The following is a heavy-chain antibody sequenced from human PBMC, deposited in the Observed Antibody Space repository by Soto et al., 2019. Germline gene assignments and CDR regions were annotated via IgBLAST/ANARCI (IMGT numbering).Heavy chain of an antibody. V-gene: IGHV3-13*01. D-gene: IGHD3-10*01. J-gene: IGHJ6*02. CDR2: IGTAGET. CDR1: GFTFSSYD. CDR3: ARDRLGYGSGSYPGGMDV. Sequence: GSLRLSCAASGFTFSSYDMHWVRQATGKGLGWVSAIGTAGETYYPGSVKGRFTISRENAKNSLYLQMNSLRAGDTAVYYCARDRLGYGSGSYPGGMDVWGQGTTVTVSS.